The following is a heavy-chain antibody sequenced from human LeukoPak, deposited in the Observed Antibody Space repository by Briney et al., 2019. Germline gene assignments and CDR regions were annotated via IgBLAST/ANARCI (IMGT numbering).Heavy chain of an antibody. CDR3: ARGGADH. CDR2: IYYSGST. Sequence: SETLSLTCTVSGGSISSSSYYWGWIRQPPGKGLEWIGSIYYSGSTYYNPSLKSRVTISVDTSKNQFSLKLSSVTAADTAVYCCARGGADHWGQGTLVTVSS. CDR1: GGSISSSSYY. J-gene: IGHJ4*02. V-gene: IGHV4-39*01. D-gene: IGHD6-25*01.